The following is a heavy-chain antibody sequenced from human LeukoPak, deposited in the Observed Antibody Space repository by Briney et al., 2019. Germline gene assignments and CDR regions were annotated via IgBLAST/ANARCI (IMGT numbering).Heavy chain of an antibody. V-gene: IGHV3-30*02. CDR1: GFTFSSYG. CDR3: ARGYGSGSSSPFDY. D-gene: IGHD3-10*01. Sequence: PGGSLRLSCAASGFTFSSYGMHWVRQAPGKGLEWVSFIRFDGSNIYYADSVKGRFTISRDNAKNSLYLQMNSLRAEDTAVYYCARGYGSGSSSPFDYWGQGTLVTVSS. CDR2: IRFDGSNI. J-gene: IGHJ4*02.